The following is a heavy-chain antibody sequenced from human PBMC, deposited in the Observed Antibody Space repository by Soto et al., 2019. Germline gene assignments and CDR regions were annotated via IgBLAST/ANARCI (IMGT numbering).Heavy chain of an antibody. V-gene: IGHV3-30*18. CDR3: AKDIDYYDNSGYSDY. J-gene: IGHJ4*02. CDR1: GFTFSSYG. Sequence: QVQLVESGGGVVQPGRSLRLSCAASGFTFSSYGMHWVRQAPGKGLEWVAVISYDGSNKYYADSVKGRFTISRDNSKNTLYLQMNSLRAEDTAVYYCAKDIDYYDNSGYSDYWGQGTLVTVSS. D-gene: IGHD3-22*01. CDR2: ISYDGSNK.